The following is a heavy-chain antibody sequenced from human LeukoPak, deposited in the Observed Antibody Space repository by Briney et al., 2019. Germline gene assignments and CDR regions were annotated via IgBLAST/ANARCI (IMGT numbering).Heavy chain of an antibody. CDR3: ARDRSITMVRGVGYYFDY. CDR1: GYTFSSYS. D-gene: IGHD3-10*01. Sequence: GGPLRLSCAASGYTFSSYSMNWVRQAPGKGLEWVSSISSSSSYIYYADSVKGRFTISRDNAKNSLYLQMNSLRAEDTAVYYCARDRSITMVRGVGYYFDYWVQGTLVTVSS. J-gene: IGHJ4*02. V-gene: IGHV3-21*01. CDR2: ISSSSSYI.